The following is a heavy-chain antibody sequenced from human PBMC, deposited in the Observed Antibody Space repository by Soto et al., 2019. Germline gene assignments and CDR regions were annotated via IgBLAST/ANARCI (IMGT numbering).Heavy chain of an antibody. J-gene: IGHJ4*02. V-gene: IGHV4-31*03. Sequence: QVQLQESGPGLVKPSQTLSLTCTVSGGSISSGGYYWSWIRQHPGKGLEWIGYIYYSGSTYYNPSLKIRVTISVDTSKNQFSLKLSSVTAADTAVYYCARASRYCSSTSCYTGNIDYWGQGTLVTVSS. CDR3: ARASRYCSSTSCYTGNIDY. CDR1: GGSISSGGYY. D-gene: IGHD2-2*02. CDR2: IYYSGST.